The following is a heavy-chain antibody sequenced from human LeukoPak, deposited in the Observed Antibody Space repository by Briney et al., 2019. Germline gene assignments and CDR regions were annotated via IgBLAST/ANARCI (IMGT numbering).Heavy chain of an antibody. D-gene: IGHD3-10*01. CDR3: ARGPRFGELLWHWFDP. CDR1: GGSINSGGYY. CDR2: MYHSGST. J-gene: IGHJ5*02. V-gene: IGHV4-39*07. Sequence: SETLSLTCTVSGGSINSGGYYWSWIRQPAGKGLEWIGSMYHSGSTYYNPPLKSRVTISEDTSKNQFSLKLRSVTAADTAVYYCARGPRFGELLWHWFDPWGQGTLVTVSS.